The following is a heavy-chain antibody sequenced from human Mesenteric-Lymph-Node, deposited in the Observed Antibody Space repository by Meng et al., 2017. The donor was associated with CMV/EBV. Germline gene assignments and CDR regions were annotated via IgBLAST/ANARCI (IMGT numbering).Heavy chain of an antibody. CDR3: AHSRGYSYGYDY. J-gene: IGHJ4*02. V-gene: IGHV2-5*02. CDR2: IYWDDDT. D-gene: IGHD5-18*01. Sequence: FSVFSLSTSGLGVGWIRQPPGEALDWLALIYWDDDTRYSPSLKNRLTITKDTSKNQVVLTVANMDPLDTATYYCAHSRGYSYGYDYWGQGTLVTVSS. CDR1: VFSLSTSGLG.